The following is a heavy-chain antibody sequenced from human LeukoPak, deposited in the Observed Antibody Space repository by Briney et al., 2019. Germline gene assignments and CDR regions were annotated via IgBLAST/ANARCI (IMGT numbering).Heavy chain of an antibody. CDR1: GFTFSNQA. Sequence: QPGGSLRLSCAASGFTFSNQAMHWVRQAPGKGLEWVAIISYDGSNKYYADSVKGRFTISRDNSKSTLYLQMNSLRAEDTAVYYCARSQYYFDYWGQGTLVTVSS. V-gene: IGHV3-30-3*01. CDR3: ARSQYYFDY. J-gene: IGHJ4*02. CDR2: ISYDGSNK.